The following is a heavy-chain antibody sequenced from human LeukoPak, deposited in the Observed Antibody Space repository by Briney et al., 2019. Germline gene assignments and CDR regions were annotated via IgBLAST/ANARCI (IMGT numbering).Heavy chain of an antibody. CDR3: ARGGAAAGMGAFDI. CDR2: ISSSSSYI. J-gene: IGHJ3*02. D-gene: IGHD6-13*01. Sequence: KAGGSLRLSCAASGFTFSSYAMSWVRQTPGKGLEWVSSISSSSSYIYYADSVKGRFTISRDNAKNSLYLQMNSLRAEDTAVYYCARGGAAAGMGAFDIWGQGTMVTVSS. V-gene: IGHV3-21*01. CDR1: GFTFSSYA.